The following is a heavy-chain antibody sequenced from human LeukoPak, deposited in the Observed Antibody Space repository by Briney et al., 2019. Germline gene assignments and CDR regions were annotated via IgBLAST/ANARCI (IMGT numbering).Heavy chain of an antibody. Sequence: PSETLSLTCTVSGGFISSNSYYWGWIRQPPGKGLEWIGIIYYSGSTNYNPSLKSRVTISVDTSKNQFSLKLSSVTAADTAVYYCARVRYSSSWHSGDFDYWGQGTLVTVSS. V-gene: IGHV4-39*07. D-gene: IGHD6-13*01. CDR1: GGFISSNSYY. CDR2: IYYSGST. CDR3: ARVRYSSSWHSGDFDY. J-gene: IGHJ4*02.